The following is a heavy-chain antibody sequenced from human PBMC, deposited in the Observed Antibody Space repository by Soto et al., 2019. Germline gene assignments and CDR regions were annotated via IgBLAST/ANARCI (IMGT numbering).Heavy chain of an antibody. V-gene: IGHV1-69*01. CDR3: ARVPGYCSGGSCYNYYYGMDV. CDR1: GGTFSSYA. CDR2: IIPIFGTA. J-gene: IGHJ6*02. D-gene: IGHD2-15*01. Sequence: QVQLVQSGAEVKKPGSSVKVSCKASGGTFSSYAISWVRQAPGQGLEWMGGIIPIFGTANYAQKFQGRVTITADESKSTAYMELSSLRSEDTAVYYCARVPGYCSGGSCYNYYYGMDVWGQGTTVTVSS.